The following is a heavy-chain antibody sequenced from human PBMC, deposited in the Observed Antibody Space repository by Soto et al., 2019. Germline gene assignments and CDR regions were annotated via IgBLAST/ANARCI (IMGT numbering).Heavy chain of an antibody. CDR1: GFTFSSYW. CDR3: TTFLTDYGEGITRCP. CDR2: IKSKTDGGTT. J-gene: IGHJ5*02. Sequence: PGGSLRLSCAASGFTFSSYWMHWVRQAPGKGLEWVGRIKSKTDGGTTDYAAPVKGRFTISRDDSKNTLYLQMNSLKTEDTAVYYCTTFLTDYGEGITRCPWGQGTLVTV. D-gene: IGHD4-17*01. V-gene: IGHV3-15*07.